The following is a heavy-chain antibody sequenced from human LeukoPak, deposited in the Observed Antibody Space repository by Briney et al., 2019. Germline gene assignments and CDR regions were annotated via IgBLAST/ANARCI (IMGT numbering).Heavy chain of an antibody. CDR3: ARHGIPPTNYYDSSGVIGGFDY. Sequence: SETLSLTCTVSGGSISSSSYYWGWIRQPPGKGLEWIGSIYYSGSTYYNPSLKSRVTISVDTSKNQFSLKLSSVTAADTAVYYCARHGIPPTNYYDSSGVIGGFDYWGQGTLVTVSS. J-gene: IGHJ4*02. CDR2: IYYSGST. CDR1: GGSISSSSYY. D-gene: IGHD3-22*01. V-gene: IGHV4-39*01.